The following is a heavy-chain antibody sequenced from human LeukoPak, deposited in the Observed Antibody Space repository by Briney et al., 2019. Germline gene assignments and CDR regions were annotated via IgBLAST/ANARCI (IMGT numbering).Heavy chain of an antibody. V-gene: IGHV3-23*01. CDR1: GLTFSTYG. Sequence: GGSLRLSCAASGLTFSTYGMTWVRLAPGKGLEWVSGISGSGDTTYYADSVKGRFTISRDNFKSTVFLQMNSLRVEDTAVYYCAKDRGYWGQGTLVTVSS. CDR2: ISGSGDTT. J-gene: IGHJ4*02. CDR3: AKDRGY.